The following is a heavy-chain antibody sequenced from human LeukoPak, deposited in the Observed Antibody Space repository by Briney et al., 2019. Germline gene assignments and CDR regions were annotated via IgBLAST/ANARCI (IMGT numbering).Heavy chain of an antibody. CDR1: GGTFSSYA. V-gene: IGHV1-69*13. J-gene: IGHJ6*02. CDR3: ARDLFGSSGWYEYYYYGMDV. Sequence: SVKVSCKASGGTFSSYAISWVRQAPGQGLEWMGGIIPIFGTANYAQKFQGRVTITADESMSTAYMELSSLRSEDTAVYYCARDLFGSSGWYEYYYYGMDVWGQGTTVTVSS. CDR2: IIPIFGTA. D-gene: IGHD6-19*01.